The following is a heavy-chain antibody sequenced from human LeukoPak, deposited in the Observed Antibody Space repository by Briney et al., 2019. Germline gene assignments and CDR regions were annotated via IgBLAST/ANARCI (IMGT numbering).Heavy chain of an antibody. CDR2: IYYSGST. V-gene: IGHV4-30-4*01. Sequence: PSQTLSLTCTVSGGSISSGDYYWSWLRQPPGKGLEWIGYIYYSGSTYYNPSLKSRVTISVDTSKNQFSLKLSSVTAADTAVYYCARDLGSGYDNPHYWGQGTQVTVSS. CDR1: GGSISSGDYY. D-gene: IGHD5-12*01. J-gene: IGHJ4*02. CDR3: ARDLGSGYDNPHY.